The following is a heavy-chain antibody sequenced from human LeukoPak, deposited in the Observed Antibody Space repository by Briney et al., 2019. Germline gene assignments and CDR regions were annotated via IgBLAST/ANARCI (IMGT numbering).Heavy chain of an antibody. V-gene: IGHV5-51*01. D-gene: IGHD5-24*01. CDR3: ARQGKDGYRVVDY. CDR1: GCRFTSYW. J-gene: IGHJ4*02. CDR2: IWTDDYDK. Sequence: GESLKISCKGSGCRFTSYWIGWVRQVPGKGLEWMGLIWTDDYDKRYSPSFQGQVTISADKSISTAYLQWSSLKASDTAMYYCARQGKDGYRVVDYWGQGTLVTVSS.